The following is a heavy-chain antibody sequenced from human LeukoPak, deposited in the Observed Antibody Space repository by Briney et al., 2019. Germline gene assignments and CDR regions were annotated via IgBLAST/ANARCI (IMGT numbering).Heavy chain of an antibody. J-gene: IGHJ4*02. V-gene: IGHV1-2*06. CDR2: INPNSGGT. Sequence: ASVKVSCKAFGYTFIDYSMHWVRQAPGQGPEWMGRINPNSGGTNYAQKFLGRVTMTRDTSISTAYMELSGLRSDDTAVYYCVRKTSGSSDFDYWGQGTLVTVSS. CDR1: GYTFIDYS. CDR3: VRKTSGSSDFDY. D-gene: IGHD1-26*01.